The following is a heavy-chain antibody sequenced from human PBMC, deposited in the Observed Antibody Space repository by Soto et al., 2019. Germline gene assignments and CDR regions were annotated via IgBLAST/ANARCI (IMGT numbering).Heavy chain of an antibody. CDR3: VRESTTSGPNWFDT. V-gene: IGHV4-30-2*06. J-gene: IGHJ5*02. D-gene: IGHD1-1*01. Sequence: SETLSLPCSVSGGSINSGRSSWNWIRQSPGKGLEWIAYIYHSGSTYYNPSPKSRFTIAVDRSENQFSLKLTSVTAADTAVYYCVRESTTSGPNWFDTWGPGILVTVSS. CDR2: IYHSGST. CDR1: GGSINSGRSS.